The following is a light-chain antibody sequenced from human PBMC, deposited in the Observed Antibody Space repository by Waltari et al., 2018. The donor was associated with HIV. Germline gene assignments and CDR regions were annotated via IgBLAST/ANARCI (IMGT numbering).Light chain of an antibody. CDR2: EVS. V-gene: IGLV2-14*01. CDR3: SSYTSSSTLYVV. Sequence: QSALTQPASVSGSPGQSITISCTGTSSDVGGYNYFPWYQQHPGKAPKLMIYEVSNRPSGVSNRFSGSKSGNTASLTISGLQAEDEADYYCSSYTSSSTLYVVFGGGTKLTVL. J-gene: IGLJ2*01. CDR1: SSDVGGYNY.